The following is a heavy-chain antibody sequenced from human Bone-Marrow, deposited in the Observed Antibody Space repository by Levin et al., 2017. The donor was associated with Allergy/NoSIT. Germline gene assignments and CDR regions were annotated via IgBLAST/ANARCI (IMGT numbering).Heavy chain of an antibody. J-gene: IGHJ4*02. Sequence: GESLKISCVASTMTFSSYAMNWVRQAPGKGLEWISYISSSSSTIYYADSVKGRFIISRDNAKNSLYLQMNSLRDEDTAIYYCARAQSGYAKEFEYWGQGTLVTVSS. D-gene: IGHD5-12*01. CDR3: ARAQSGYAKEFEY. CDR1: TMTFSSYA. V-gene: IGHV3-48*02. CDR2: ISSSSSTI.